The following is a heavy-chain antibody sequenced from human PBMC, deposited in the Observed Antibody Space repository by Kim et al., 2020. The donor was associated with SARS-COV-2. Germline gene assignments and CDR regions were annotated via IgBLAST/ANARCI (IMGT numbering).Heavy chain of an antibody. CDR1: GFTFSKYW. J-gene: IGHJ5*02. V-gene: IGHV3-74*01. CDR2: INSDGGDT. D-gene: IGHD1-7*01. Sequence: GGSLRLSCEASGFTFSKYWMNWVRQGPGKGLVWVSRINSDGGDTHYADSVKGRFTISRDNAENTLHLQLHSLGVEDTAIYYCARGTFQQGFDPWGQGTLVTVSS. CDR3: ARGTFQQGFDP.